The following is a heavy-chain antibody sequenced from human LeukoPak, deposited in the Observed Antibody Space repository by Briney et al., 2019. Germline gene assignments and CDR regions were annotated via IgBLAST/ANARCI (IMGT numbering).Heavy chain of an antibody. D-gene: IGHD1-26*01. CDR3: ASTLEGGSYYVLYYFDY. Sequence: ASVKVSCKASGYTFTGYYMHWVRQAPGQGLEWMGWINPNSGGTNYAQKFQGRVTITADESTSTAYMELSSLRSEDTAVYYCASTLEGGSYYVLYYFDYWGQGTLVTVSS. CDR1: GYTFTGYY. V-gene: IGHV1-2*02. J-gene: IGHJ4*02. CDR2: INPNSGGT.